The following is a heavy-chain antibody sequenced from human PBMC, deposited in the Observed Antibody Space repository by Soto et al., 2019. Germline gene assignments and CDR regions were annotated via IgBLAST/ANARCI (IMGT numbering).Heavy chain of an antibody. CDR3: ARDXHRKQLTANYDYYGMDV. J-gene: IGHJ6*02. V-gene: IGHV1-2*02. D-gene: IGHD6-13*01. Sequence: ASVEVSCKASGYTFTGYYIHWVRQAPGQGLEWMGWISPNSGGTNYAQKFQGRVTMTRDRSASTVYIDLSSLRSDDAAVYYCARDXHRKQLTANYDYYGMDVWGQGTTVTVSS. CDR2: ISPNSGGT. CDR1: GYTFTGYY.